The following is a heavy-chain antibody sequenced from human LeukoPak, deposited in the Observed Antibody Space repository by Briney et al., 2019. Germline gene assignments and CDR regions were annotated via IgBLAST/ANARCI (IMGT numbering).Heavy chain of an antibody. CDR2: IYHSGST. CDR1: GGSISSSNW. D-gene: IGHD3-10*01. J-gene: IGHJ4*02. Sequence: SETLSLTCAVSGGSISSSNWWSWGRPPPGKGLEWIGEIYHSGSTNYNPSLRSRVTISVDKSKNQFSLKLSSVTAADTAVYYCARRRSYYGSGSYVYFDYWGQGTLVTVSS. V-gene: IGHV4-4*02. CDR3: ARRRSYYGSGSYVYFDY.